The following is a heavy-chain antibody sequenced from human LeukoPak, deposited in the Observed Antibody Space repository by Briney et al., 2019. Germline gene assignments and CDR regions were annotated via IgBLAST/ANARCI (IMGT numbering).Heavy chain of an antibody. D-gene: IGHD1-1*01. CDR1: GDSFTSVTDY. CDR2: IYYSGST. V-gene: IGHV4-39*01. J-gene: IGHJ4*02. Sequence: SETLSLTCTVSGDSFTSVTDYWAWIRQPPGKGLEWIGSIYYSGSTYYNPSLKSRVTISVDTSKNQFSLKLSSVTAADTAVYYCARRRARFVQWGQGTLVTVSS. CDR3: ARRRARFVQ.